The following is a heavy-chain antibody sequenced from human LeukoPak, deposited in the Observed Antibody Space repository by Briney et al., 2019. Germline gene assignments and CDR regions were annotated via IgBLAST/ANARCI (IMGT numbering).Heavy chain of an antibody. V-gene: IGHV3-9*01. CDR2: ISWNSGSV. CDR3: ARDLTTYLHFDY. J-gene: IGHJ4*02. CDR1: GFTFHDYA. Sequence: PGRSLRLSCAASGFTFHDYAMHWVRQAPGKGLEWVSGISWNSGSVGYAHSVKDRFTISRDNAKNSLYLQMNSLRAEDTAVYYCARDLTTYLHFDYWGQGTLVTVSS. D-gene: IGHD4/OR15-4a*01.